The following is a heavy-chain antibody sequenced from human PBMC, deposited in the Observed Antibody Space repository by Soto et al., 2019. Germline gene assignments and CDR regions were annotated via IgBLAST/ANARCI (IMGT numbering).Heavy chain of an antibody. Sequence: PGGSLRLSCAASGFTFSSYSMNWVRQAPGKGLEWVSSISSSSSYIYYADSVKGRFTISRDNAKISLYLQMNSLRAEDTAVCCCGRGRGGGVWYAFDIWGQGTMVTVSS. CDR3: GRGRGGGVWYAFDI. J-gene: IGHJ3*02. D-gene: IGHD2-21*01. V-gene: IGHV3-21*01. CDR2: ISSSSSYI. CDR1: GFTFSSYS.